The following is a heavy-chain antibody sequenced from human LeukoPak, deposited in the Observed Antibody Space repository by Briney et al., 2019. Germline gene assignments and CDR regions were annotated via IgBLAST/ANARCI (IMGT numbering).Heavy chain of an antibody. Sequence: GGSLRLSCAASGFTFTNYAMTWVRQAPGKGLEWVSVISGSGSNTDYADSVKGRFTISRDNSKNTLSLQMNSLRAEDTAVYYCARAPKYYYDSSGYYPNGYWGQGTLVTVSS. CDR1: GFTFTNYA. CDR2: ISGSGSNT. CDR3: ARAPKYYYDSSGYYPNGY. V-gene: IGHV3-23*01. J-gene: IGHJ4*02. D-gene: IGHD3-22*01.